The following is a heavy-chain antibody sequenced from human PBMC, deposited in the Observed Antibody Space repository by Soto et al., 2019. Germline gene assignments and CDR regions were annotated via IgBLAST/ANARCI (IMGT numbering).Heavy chain of an antibody. CDR2: ISTYNGDT. V-gene: IGHV1-18*01. D-gene: IGHD3-22*01. Sequence: ASVKVSRKASGSTFPRSGISRVRQAPGQGLEWMGWISTYNGDTNYAQTFQGRVTMTTDTSTSTVYMELRSLRSDDTAVYYCARGDYYDTSGPFSDVFDIWGHGTMVSVSS. CDR1: GSTFPRSG. CDR3: ARGDYYDTSGPFSDVFDI. J-gene: IGHJ3*02.